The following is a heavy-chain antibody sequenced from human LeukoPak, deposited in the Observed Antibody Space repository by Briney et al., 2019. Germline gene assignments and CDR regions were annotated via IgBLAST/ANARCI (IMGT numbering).Heavy chain of an antibody. V-gene: IGHV3-11*04. CDR2: IGSSGTTI. CDR3: ARLFLGTGTYYMDV. CDR1: GFTFSDYY. D-gene: IGHD1-1*01. Sequence: GGSLRLSCAASGFTFSDYYMSWIRQAPGKGLEWVSYIGSSGTTIYYADSVKGRFTISRDNAKNSLFLQMNSLRAEDTAVYYCARLFLGTGTYYMDVWGKGTTVTVSS. J-gene: IGHJ6*03.